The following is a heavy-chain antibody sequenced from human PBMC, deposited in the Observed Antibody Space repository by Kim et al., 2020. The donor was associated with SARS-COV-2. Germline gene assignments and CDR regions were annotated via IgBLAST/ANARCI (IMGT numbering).Heavy chain of an antibody. J-gene: IGHJ5*02. Sequence: SETLSLTCTVSGGSISSGGYYWSWIRQHPGKGLEWIGYIYYSGSTYYNRSLKSRVTISVDTSKNQFSLKLSSVTAADTAVYYCARDSPSGAWFDPWGQGTLVTVSS. CDR2: IYYSGST. V-gene: IGHV4-31*03. CDR3: ARDSPSGAWFDP. CDR1: GGSISSGGYY. D-gene: IGHD2-8*02.